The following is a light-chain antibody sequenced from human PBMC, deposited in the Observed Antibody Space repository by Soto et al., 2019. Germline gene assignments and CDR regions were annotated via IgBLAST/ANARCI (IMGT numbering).Light chain of an antibody. CDR3: LQDYSYPWT. J-gene: IGKJ1*01. CDR2: DAS. V-gene: IGKV1-5*01. Sequence: DIEMSQSPSILSASVGGRVTITCRASQSLNRWLAWYQQKPGKAPKLLIYDASSLQSGVPSRFSGSGSGTDFTLTISSLQPEDFATYYCLQDYSYPWTFGQGTKVDI. CDR1: QSLNRW.